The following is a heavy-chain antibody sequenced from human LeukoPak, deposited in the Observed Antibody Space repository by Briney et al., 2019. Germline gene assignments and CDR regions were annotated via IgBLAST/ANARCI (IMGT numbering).Heavy chain of an antibody. CDR1: GFTFSSYS. CDR2: ISSSSSTI. Sequence: GGSLRLSCAASGFTFSSYSMNWVRQAPEKGLEWVSYISSSSSTIYYADSVKGRFTISRDNVKNSLYLQMNSLRAEDTAVYYCARDVRYSDYDAFDYWGQGTLVTVSS. V-gene: IGHV3-48*01. CDR3: ARDVRYSDYDAFDY. D-gene: IGHD5-12*01. J-gene: IGHJ4*02.